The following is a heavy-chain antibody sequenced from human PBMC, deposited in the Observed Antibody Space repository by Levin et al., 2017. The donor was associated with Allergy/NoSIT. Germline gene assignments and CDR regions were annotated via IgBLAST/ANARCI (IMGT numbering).Heavy chain of an antibody. CDR3: AKDRVDIVVVTALDY. CDR1: GFTFSSYG. Sequence: SCAASGFTFSSYGMHWVRQAPGKGLEWVAVISYDGSNKYYADSVKGRFTISRDNSKNTLYLQMNSLRAEDTAVYYCAKDRVDIVVVTALDYWGQGTLVTVSS. V-gene: IGHV3-30*18. J-gene: IGHJ4*02. CDR2: ISYDGSNK. D-gene: IGHD2-21*02.